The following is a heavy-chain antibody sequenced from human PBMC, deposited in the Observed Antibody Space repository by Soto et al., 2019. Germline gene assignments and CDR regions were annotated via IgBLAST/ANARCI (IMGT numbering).Heavy chain of an antibody. J-gene: IGHJ4*02. CDR2: LIPILDTT. CDR1: GGTSSSYA. CDR3: ARGGTTVKIRCAF. Sequence: QVQVVQSGAEVKKPGSSVRVSCKASGGTSSSYAITWMRQAPGQGLEWMGGLIPILDTTDYAQKFQGRVTFTAAEATRTVYMELSSLTSDDTAVYYCARGGTTVKIRCAFWGPGTLVTFAS. V-gene: IGHV1-69*19. D-gene: IGHD4-4*01.